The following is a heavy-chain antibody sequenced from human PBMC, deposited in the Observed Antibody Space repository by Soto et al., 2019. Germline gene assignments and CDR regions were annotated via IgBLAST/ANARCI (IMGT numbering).Heavy chain of an antibody. CDR1: GGSISSYY. CDR2: IYYSGST. V-gene: IGHV4-59*08. J-gene: IGHJ4*02. Sequence: QVQLQESGPGLVKPSETLSLTCTVSGGSISSYYWSWIRQPPGKGLEWIGYIYYSGSTNYNPSLKSRVTLSVDTSKNQFSLKLSSVTAADTAVYYCARSGAVAAHYWGQGTLVTVSS. D-gene: IGHD6-19*01. CDR3: ARSGAVAAHY.